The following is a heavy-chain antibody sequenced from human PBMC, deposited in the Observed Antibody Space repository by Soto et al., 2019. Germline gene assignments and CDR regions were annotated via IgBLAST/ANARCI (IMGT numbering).Heavy chain of an antibody. V-gene: IGHV4-31*03. CDR3: ARGGIAAPEAPYYYYGMDV. Sequence: QVQLQESGPGLVKPSQTLSLTCTVSGGSISSGGYYWSWIRQHPGKGLEWIGYIYYSGSTYYNPSLKSRVTISVDTSKNQFSLKLSSVTAADTAVYYCARGGIAAPEAPYYYYGMDVWGQGTTVTVSS. CDR2: IYYSGST. CDR1: GGSISSGGYY. J-gene: IGHJ6*02. D-gene: IGHD6-6*01.